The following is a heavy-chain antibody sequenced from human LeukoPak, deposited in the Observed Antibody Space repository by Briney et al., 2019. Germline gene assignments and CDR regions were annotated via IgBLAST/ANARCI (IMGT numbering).Heavy chain of an antibody. CDR3: ARGRPTYYYDSSGYYHPGSFDY. V-gene: IGHV4-4*07. CDR2: IYTSGST. D-gene: IGHD3-22*01. Sequence: SETLSLTCTVSGGSISSYYWSWIRQPAGKGLEWIGRIYTSGSTNYNPSLKSRVTMSVDTSKNQFSLKLSSVTAADTAVYYCARGRPTYYYDSSGYYHPGSFDYWGQGTLVTVSS. CDR1: GGSISSYY. J-gene: IGHJ4*02.